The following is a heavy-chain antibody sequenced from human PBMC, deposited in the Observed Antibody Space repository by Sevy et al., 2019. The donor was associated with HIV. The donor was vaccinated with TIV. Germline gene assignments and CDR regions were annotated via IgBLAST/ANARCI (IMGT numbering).Heavy chain of an antibody. Sequence: GGSLRLSCAASRFTFKTYWMSWVRQAPGKGLEWVGNIKEDGSAKYYADSVKGRFTISRDNARNSMYLQMNRLRVEDTAVYYCARDSPGYGGYSYWGQGTLVTVSS. V-gene: IGHV3-7*01. CDR3: ARDSPGYGGYSY. CDR2: IKEDGSAK. CDR1: RFTFKTYW. J-gene: IGHJ4*02. D-gene: IGHD1-26*01.